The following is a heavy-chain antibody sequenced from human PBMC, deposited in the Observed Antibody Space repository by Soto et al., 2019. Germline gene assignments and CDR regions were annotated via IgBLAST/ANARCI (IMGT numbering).Heavy chain of an antibody. Sequence: QVQLVQSGAEVKKPGASVKVSCKASGYTFTRYGISWVRQAPGPGIEWMGWIDSNSGHTNYAQYLQGRVTITTDPSTSTAYMAVRSLLYGEPAVYYGAIGGAGPGYYLGEGTLVTVSS. D-gene: IGHD2-2*03. J-gene: IGHJ1*01. CDR2: IDSNSGHT. CDR3: AIGGAGPGYY. V-gene: IGHV1-18*01. CDR1: GYTFTRYG.